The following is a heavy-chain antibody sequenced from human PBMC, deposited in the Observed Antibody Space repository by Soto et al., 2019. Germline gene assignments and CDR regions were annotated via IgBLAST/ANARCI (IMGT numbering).Heavy chain of an antibody. CDR2: IWYDGSNK. Sequence: GGSLRLSCAASGFTFSSYGMHWVRQAPGKGLEWVAVIWYDGSNKYYADSVKGRFTISRDNSKNTLYLQMNSLRAEDTAVYYCARDGVLGTSYSGSYYSMKRGLPDYWGQGTLVTVSS. CDR1: GFTFSSYG. CDR3: ARDGVLGTSYSGSYYSMKRGLPDY. D-gene: IGHD1-26*01. V-gene: IGHV3-33*01. J-gene: IGHJ4*02.